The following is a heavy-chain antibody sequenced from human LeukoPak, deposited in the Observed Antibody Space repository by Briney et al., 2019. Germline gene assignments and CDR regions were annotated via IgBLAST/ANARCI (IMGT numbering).Heavy chain of an antibody. CDR2: MNPSCGST. J-gene: IGHJ3*02. Sequence: ASVKVSCKASGYTFTSYYMHWVRQAPGQGLEWVGIMNPSCGSTSYAQKSQGRVTMTRDMSTSTVHMELSSLRSEDTAVYYCARISDAFDIWGQGTMVTVSS. V-gene: IGHV1-46*01. CDR3: ARISDAFDI. CDR1: GYTFTSYY.